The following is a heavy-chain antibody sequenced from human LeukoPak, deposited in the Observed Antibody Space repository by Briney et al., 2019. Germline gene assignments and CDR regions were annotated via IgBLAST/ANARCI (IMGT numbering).Heavy chain of an antibody. CDR3: ARVYYDSSGYNWFDP. CDR1: GGSISSYY. Sequence: SETLSLTCTVSGGSISSYYWSWIRQPAGKGLEWIGRIYTSGSTNYNPSLKSRVTMSVDTSKNQFSLKPSSVTAADTAVYYCARVYYDSSGYNWFDPWGQGTLVTVSS. CDR2: IYTSGST. D-gene: IGHD3-22*01. V-gene: IGHV4-4*07. J-gene: IGHJ5*02.